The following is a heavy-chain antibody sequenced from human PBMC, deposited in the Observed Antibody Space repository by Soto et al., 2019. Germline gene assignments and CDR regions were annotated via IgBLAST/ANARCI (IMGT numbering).Heavy chain of an antibody. CDR3: ARPTLERLFDY. CDR1: GYTFTGYY. Sequence: ASVKVSCKASGYTFTGYYIHWVRQAPGQGLEWMGWINPNSGDTQYAQKFQGRVTMTRDTSISTAYMELSRLTSDDTAVFYCARPTLERLFDYWGQGTMITFSS. CDR2: INPNSGDT. J-gene: IGHJ4*02. D-gene: IGHD1-1*01. V-gene: IGHV1-2*02.